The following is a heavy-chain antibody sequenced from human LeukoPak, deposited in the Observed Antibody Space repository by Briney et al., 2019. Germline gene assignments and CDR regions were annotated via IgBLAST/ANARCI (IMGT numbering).Heavy chain of an antibody. D-gene: IGHD2-15*01. J-gene: IGHJ4*02. V-gene: IGHV4-34*01. CDR1: GGSFSGYY. CDR3: ARGRGVVVVAAWVFDY. Sequence: SSETLSLTCAVYGGSFSGYYWSWIRQPPGRGLGWVGEINHSGSTNYNTSLKSRVTISIDTSKNQFSLKLSSVSAADTAVYYCARGRGVVVVAAWVFDYWGQGTLVTVSS. CDR2: INHSGST.